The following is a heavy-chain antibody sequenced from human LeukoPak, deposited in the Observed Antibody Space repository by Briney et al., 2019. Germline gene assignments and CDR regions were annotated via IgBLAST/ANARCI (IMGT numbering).Heavy chain of an antibody. CDR2: MNPNSGNT. CDR1: GYTFTSYD. J-gene: IGHJ6*03. CDR3: ARGSTSYYYMDV. Sequence: ASVKVSCKASGYTFTSYDINWVRQATGQGLEWMGWMNPNSGNTGYAQKFQGRVTMTRNTSISTAYMELSSLRSEDTAVYYCARGSTSYYYMDVWGEGTTVTVSS. V-gene: IGHV1-8*01.